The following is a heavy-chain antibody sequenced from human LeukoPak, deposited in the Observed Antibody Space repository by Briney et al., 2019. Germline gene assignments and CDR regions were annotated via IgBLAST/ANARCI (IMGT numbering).Heavy chain of an antibody. CDR1: GFTFSSYS. Sequence: GRSLRLSCAASGFTFSSYSMNWVRQAPGKGLEWVSSISSSSSYIYYADSVKGRFTISRDNAKNSLYLQMNSLRAEDTAVYYCARIWFGEFDYWGQGTLVTVSS. J-gene: IGHJ4*02. D-gene: IGHD3-10*01. CDR2: ISSSSSYI. CDR3: ARIWFGEFDY. V-gene: IGHV3-21*01.